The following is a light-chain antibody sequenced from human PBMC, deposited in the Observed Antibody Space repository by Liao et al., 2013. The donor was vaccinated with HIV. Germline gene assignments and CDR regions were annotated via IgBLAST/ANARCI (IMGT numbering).Light chain of an antibody. J-gene: IGLJ1*01. CDR3: QVWDSNSDHPYV. CDR2: YES. Sequence: SYVLTQPPSVSVAPGKTARITCGGDNIGRESVHWYQQKPGQAPVLVIYYESDRPSGIPERFSGSNSGNTATLTISRVEAGDEADYYCQVWDSNSDHPYVFGTGTRVTVL. V-gene: IGLV3-21*01. CDR1: NIGRES.